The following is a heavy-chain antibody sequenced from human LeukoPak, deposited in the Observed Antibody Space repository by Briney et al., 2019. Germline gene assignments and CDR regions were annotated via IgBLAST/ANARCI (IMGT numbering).Heavy chain of an antibody. J-gene: IGHJ3*02. CDR1: GFSFGSYP. CDR2: IYSGGST. V-gene: IGHV3-66*04. D-gene: IGHD4-23*01. CDR3: ARLGGTRTAYYI. Sequence: GGSLRLSCAGSGFSFGSYPMSWVRQAPGKGLEWVSVIYSGGSTYYADSVKGRFTISRDNSKNTLYLQMNSLRAEDTAVYYCARLGGTRTAYYIWGQGTMVTVSS.